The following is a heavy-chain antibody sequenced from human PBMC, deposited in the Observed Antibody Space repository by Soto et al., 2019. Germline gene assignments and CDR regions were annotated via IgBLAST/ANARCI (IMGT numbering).Heavy chain of an antibody. CDR3: ARNRPRIDYYGMDV. V-gene: IGHV4-59*01. CDR2: IYYSGST. D-gene: IGHD2-15*01. Sequence: SETLPLTCTVSCGSISSYYWSWIRQPPGKELEWIGYIYYSGSTNYNPSLKSRVTISVDTSKNQFSLKLSSVTAADTAVYFCARNRPRIDYYGMDVWGQGTTVTVSS. J-gene: IGHJ6*02. CDR1: CGSISSYY.